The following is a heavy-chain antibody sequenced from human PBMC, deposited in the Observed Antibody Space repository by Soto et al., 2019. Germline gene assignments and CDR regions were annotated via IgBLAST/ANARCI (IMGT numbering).Heavy chain of an antibody. Sequence: EVQLVESGGGRVKPGGSLRLSCAASGFTFSSYSMNWVRQAPGKGLEWVSSISSSSSYIYYADSVKGRFTISRANAKNTLYLQMNSLRAEDTAVYYCAREVSKYSGYDFDYWGQGTLVTVSS. D-gene: IGHD5-12*01. J-gene: IGHJ4*02. CDR1: GFTFSSYS. CDR2: ISSSSSYI. V-gene: IGHV3-21*01. CDR3: AREVSKYSGYDFDY.